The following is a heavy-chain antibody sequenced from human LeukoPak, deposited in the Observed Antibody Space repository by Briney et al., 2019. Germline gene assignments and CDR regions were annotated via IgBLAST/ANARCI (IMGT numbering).Heavy chain of an antibody. Sequence: ASVKVPSKASGYTFTGHYMHWVRQAPGQGPEWMGCINPNSGGASFAPEFQGRVTMTRDTSMSTAYMELSRLRSDDTAAYHCARYALYASGGAGGFDIRGEGKIRTVSS. CDR1: GYTFTGHY. D-gene: IGHD2-8*01. CDR2: INPNSGGA. CDR3: ARYALYASGGAGGFDI. V-gene: IGHV1-2*02. J-gene: IGHJ3*02.